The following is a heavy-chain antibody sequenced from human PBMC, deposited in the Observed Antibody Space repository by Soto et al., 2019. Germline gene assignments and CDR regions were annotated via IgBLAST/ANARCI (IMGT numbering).Heavy chain of an antibody. CDR3: AKDSNSFWSGYYMFDY. CDR1: GFTFSSYA. J-gene: IGHJ4*02. CDR2: ISGSGGST. Sequence: EVQLLESGGGLVQPGGSLRLSCAASGFTFSSYAMSWVRQAPGKGLEWVSAISGSGGSTYYADSVRGRFTISRDNSKNTLDLQMNSLRAEDTAVYYCAKDSNSFWSGYYMFDYWGQGTLVTVSS. D-gene: IGHD3-3*01. V-gene: IGHV3-23*01.